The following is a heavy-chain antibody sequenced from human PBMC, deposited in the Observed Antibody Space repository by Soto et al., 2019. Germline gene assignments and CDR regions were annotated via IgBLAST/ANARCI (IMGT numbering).Heavy chain of an antibody. J-gene: IGHJ6*03. Sequence: GGSLRLSCAASGFTFSSYAMSWVLQAPGKGLEWVSAISGSGGSTYYADSVKGRFTISRDNSKNTLYLQMNSLRAEDTAVYYCAKDGPLTIFGVANLNYYYYMDVWGKGTTVTVSS. D-gene: IGHD3-3*01. V-gene: IGHV3-23*01. CDR3: AKDGPLTIFGVANLNYYYYMDV. CDR1: GFTFSSYA. CDR2: ISGSGGST.